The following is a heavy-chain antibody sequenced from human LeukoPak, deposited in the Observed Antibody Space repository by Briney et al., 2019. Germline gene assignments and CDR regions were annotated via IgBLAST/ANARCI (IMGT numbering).Heavy chain of an antibody. J-gene: IGHJ5*02. Sequence: SETLSLTCTVSGGSISSSSYYWGWIRQPPGKWLEWVGSIYYSGSTYYNPSLKSRVTISVDTSKSQFSLKLSSVTAADTAVYYCARHKEVLLWFGELSGTWFDPWGQGTLVTVSS. CDR1: GGSISSSSYY. V-gene: IGHV4-39*01. CDR2: IYYSGST. D-gene: IGHD3-10*01. CDR3: ARHKEVLLWFGELSGTWFDP.